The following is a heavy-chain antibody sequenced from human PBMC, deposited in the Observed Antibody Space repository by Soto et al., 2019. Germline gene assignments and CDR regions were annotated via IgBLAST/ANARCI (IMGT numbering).Heavy chain of an antibody. CDR1: GCSVSSTSYY. J-gene: IGHJ4*02. Sequence: SETLSLPGAVSGCSVSSTSYYWTWIRQPPGKGLEWIGYIHYSGSTNYNPSLQSRVTISVDTSKNHFSLKLSSGTAADTAVYYCARGFDWLLFLWGQGTLVTVSS. D-gene: IGHD3-9*01. CDR2: IHYSGST. V-gene: IGHV4-61*01. CDR3: ARGFDWLLFL.